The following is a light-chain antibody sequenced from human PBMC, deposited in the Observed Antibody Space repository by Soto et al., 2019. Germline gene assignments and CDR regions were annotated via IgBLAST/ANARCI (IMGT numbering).Light chain of an antibody. Sequence: EIVLTQSPGTLSLSPGERATLACRASQSVSSNYLAWYQQRPGQAPRLLICDASSRATGIPDRFSGSGSGTDFTLTISMLEPEDFAVYYCQQYGTLPRTFGQGTKVEIK. CDR3: QQYGTLPRT. CDR1: QSVSSNY. J-gene: IGKJ1*01. V-gene: IGKV3-20*01. CDR2: DAS.